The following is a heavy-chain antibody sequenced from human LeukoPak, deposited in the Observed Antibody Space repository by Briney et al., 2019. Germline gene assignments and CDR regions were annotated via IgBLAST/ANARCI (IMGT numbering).Heavy chain of an antibody. D-gene: IGHD6-19*01. CDR2: ISSSSSYI. CDR3: AGEGEQWLVDY. V-gene: IGHV3-21*01. J-gene: IGHJ4*02. CDR1: GFTFSSYS. Sequence: GGSLRLSCAASGFTFSSYSMNWVRQAPGKGLEWVSSISSSSSYIYYADSVKGRFTISRDNAKNSLYLQMNSLRAEDTAVYYCAGEGEQWLVDYWGQGTLVTVSS.